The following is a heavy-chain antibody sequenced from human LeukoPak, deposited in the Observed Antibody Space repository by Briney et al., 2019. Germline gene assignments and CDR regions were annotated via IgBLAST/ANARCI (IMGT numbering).Heavy chain of an antibody. CDR3: ARVSCSSTSCYPKGVWFDP. V-gene: IGHV4-59*12. Sequence: SETLSLTCTVSGGSISSYYWSWIRQPPGKGLEWIGYIYYSGSTYYNPSLKSRVTISVDTSKNQFSLKLSSVTAADTAVYYCARVSCSSTSCYPKGVWFDPWGQGTLVTVSS. J-gene: IGHJ5*02. CDR1: GGSISSYY. D-gene: IGHD2-2*01. CDR2: IYYSGST.